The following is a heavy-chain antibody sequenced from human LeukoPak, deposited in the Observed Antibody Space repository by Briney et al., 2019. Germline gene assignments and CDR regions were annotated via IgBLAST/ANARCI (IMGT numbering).Heavy chain of an antibody. CDR2: IKPNSGGT. Sequence: ASVKVSCKASGYSFADYYMHWVRQAPGQGLEWMGWIKPNSGGTRSAQKFQGRVTMTRGTSISTAYMELSSLRYDDTAVYYCATNILVRDIINWFDPWGQGTLVTVSS. CDR3: ATNILVRDIINWFDP. J-gene: IGHJ5*02. D-gene: IGHD3-10*01. CDR1: GYSFADYY. V-gene: IGHV1-2*02.